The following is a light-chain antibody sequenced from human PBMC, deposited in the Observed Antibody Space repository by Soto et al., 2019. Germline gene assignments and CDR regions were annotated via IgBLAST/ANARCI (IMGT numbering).Light chain of an antibody. V-gene: IGKV3-20*01. CDR1: QSVSNNR. CDR2: GAF. J-gene: IGKJ3*01. Sequence: ELVLTQSPDTLSLSPGERATLSCRASQSVSNNRLAWYQQRPGQAPSLLIYGAFSRATGVPDRFSGSGSGTAFTLTISRLEPEDFAVYSCQHYGTSRVTFGPGTKVDVK. CDR3: QHYGTSRVT.